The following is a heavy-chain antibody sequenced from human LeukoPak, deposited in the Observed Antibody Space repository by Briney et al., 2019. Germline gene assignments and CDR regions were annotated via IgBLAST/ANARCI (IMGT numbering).Heavy chain of an antibody. CDR3: ARDDPLGAARKEDAFDI. CDR2: ISAYNGNT. D-gene: IGHD1-26*01. V-gene: IGHV1-18*01. CDR1: GYTFNTYG. J-gene: IGHJ3*02. Sequence: ASVKVSYKTSGYTFNTYGITWVRQAPGQGLEWMGWISAYNGNTNYAQKLQGRVTMTTDISTSTAYMELRSLRSDDTAVYYCARDDPLGAARKEDAFDIWGQGTMVTVSS.